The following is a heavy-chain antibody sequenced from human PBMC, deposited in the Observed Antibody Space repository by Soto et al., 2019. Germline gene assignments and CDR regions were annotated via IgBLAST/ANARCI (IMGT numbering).Heavy chain of an antibody. J-gene: IGHJ4*02. V-gene: IGHV4-59*02. CDR3: ARDLGGRADY. CDR1: GGSVSTYY. D-gene: IGHD3-10*01. Sequence: PSETLSLTCTVSGGSVSTYYWSWIRQPPGKELEWIGYMYYSGSSNYNPSLKSRVTISIDTSKNQVSLRLTSVTAADTAVYYCARDLGGRADYWGQGILVTVSS. CDR2: MYYSGSS.